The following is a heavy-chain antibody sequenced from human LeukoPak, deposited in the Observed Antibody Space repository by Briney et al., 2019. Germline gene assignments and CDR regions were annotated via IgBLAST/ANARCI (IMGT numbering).Heavy chain of an antibody. Sequence: ASVKVSCKASGYTFTSFGISWVRQAPGQGLEWMGWISAYNGNTNSAQKLQGRVTMTTDTSTSTAFMELRSLRSDDTAVYYCARDIPLCSSSSPLDYWGQGTLVTVSS. CDR3: ARDIPLCSSSSPLDY. CDR2: ISAYNGNT. V-gene: IGHV1-18*01. J-gene: IGHJ4*02. CDR1: GYTFTSFG. D-gene: IGHD6-13*01.